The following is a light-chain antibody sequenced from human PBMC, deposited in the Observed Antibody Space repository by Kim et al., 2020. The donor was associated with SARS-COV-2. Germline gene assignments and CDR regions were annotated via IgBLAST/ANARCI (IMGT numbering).Light chain of an antibody. J-gene: IGKJ2*04. V-gene: IGKV2-28*01. CDR3: IQTIQSPCS. CDR1: QSLLSSNGYNY. Sequence: EPASISCRSSQSLLSSNGYNYLDWYLQKPGQSPQVLIYLGSNRASGVPDRFSGSGSGTDFTLKISRVEAEDVGVYYCIQTIQSPCSFGQGTKLEI. CDR2: LGS.